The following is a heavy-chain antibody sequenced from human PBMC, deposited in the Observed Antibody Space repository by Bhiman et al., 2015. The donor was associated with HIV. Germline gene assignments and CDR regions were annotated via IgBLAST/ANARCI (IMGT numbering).Heavy chain of an antibody. J-gene: IGHJ6*03. V-gene: IGHV3-30*04. Sequence: QVQLVESGGGVVQSGRSLWVSCEASGFTFSSYTMHWVRQAPGKGLEWVAVISYDGSNNYYADSVKGRFTISRDNSKNTLYLEMNSLRAEDTAMYYCARCWRLGYHMDVWGKGTTVTVS. CDR2: ISYDGSNN. CDR1: GFTFSSYT. D-gene: IGHD4-17*01. CDR3: ARCWRLGYHMDV.